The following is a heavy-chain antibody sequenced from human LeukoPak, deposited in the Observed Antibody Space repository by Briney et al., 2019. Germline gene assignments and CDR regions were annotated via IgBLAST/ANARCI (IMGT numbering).Heavy chain of an antibody. CDR1: GGTFSSYA. D-gene: IGHD3-9*01. V-gene: IGHV1-18*01. CDR2: ISAYNGNT. Sequence: GASVKVSCKASGGTFSSYAISWARQAPGQGLEWMGWISAYNGNTNYAQKLQGRVSMTSDTSTSTAYMELRSLRSDDTAVYYCARGVENALLRYFDLIRSTTTLYGMDVWGLGTTVTVSS. CDR3: ARGVENALLRYFDLIRSTTTLYGMDV. J-gene: IGHJ6*02.